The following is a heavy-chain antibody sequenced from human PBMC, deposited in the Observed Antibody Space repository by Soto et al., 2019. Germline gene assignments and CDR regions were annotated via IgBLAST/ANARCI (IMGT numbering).Heavy chain of an antibody. CDR3: ARGGYYYDSSGYYDY. D-gene: IGHD3-22*01. V-gene: IGHV4-30-2*01. Sequence: PLETMCLTCAVSGGSISSGCYSWSWIRQPPGKGLEWIGYIYHSGSIYYNPSLKSRVTISVDRSKNQFSLKLSSVTAADTAVYYCARGGYYYDSSGYYDYWGQGTLVTVSS. J-gene: IGHJ4*02. CDR1: GGSISSGCYS. CDR2: IYHSGSI.